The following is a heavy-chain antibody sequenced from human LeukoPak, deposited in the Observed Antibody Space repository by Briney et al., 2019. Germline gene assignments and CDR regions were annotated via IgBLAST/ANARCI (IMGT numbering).Heavy chain of an antibody. Sequence: ASVKVSCKASGYTFTGYYMHWVRQAPGQGLEWMGWINPNSGGTNYAQKFQGRVTMTRDTSISTAYMELSRLRSDDTAVYYCARAHASYSSGWYILGYWGQGTLVTVSS. J-gene: IGHJ4*02. V-gene: IGHV1-2*02. CDR2: INPNSGGT. CDR1: GYTFTGYY. D-gene: IGHD6-19*01. CDR3: ARAHASYSSGWYILGY.